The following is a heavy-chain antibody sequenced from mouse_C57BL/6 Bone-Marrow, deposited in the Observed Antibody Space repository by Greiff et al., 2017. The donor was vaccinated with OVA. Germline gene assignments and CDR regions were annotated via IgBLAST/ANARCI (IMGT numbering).Heavy chain of an antibody. CDR1: GYTFTDYY. V-gene: IGHV1-76*01. CDR2: IYPGSGNT. J-gene: IGHJ4*01. CDR3: ARFRDYAMDY. Sequence: QVQLQQSGAELVRPGASVKLSCKASGYTFTDYYINWVKQRPGQGLEWIASIYPGSGNTYYNEKFKGKATLTAEKSSSTAYMQLSSLTSEDSAVYFCARFRDYAMDYWGQGTSVTVSS.